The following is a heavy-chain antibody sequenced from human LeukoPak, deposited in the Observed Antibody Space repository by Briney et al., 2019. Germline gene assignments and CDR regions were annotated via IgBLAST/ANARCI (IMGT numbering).Heavy chain of an antibody. D-gene: IGHD5-12*01. CDR3: ARLSGYDWESFYDY. Sequence: SETLSLTCSVSGDSIGNYFWSWIRQPPGKGLEWIGNIYYNGSTNCNPSLKSRLTISKDTSKNQFSLKLSSVTAADTAVYYCARLSGYDWESFYDYWGQGTLVTVSS. CDR2: IYYNGST. J-gene: IGHJ4*02. CDR1: GDSIGNYF. V-gene: IGHV4-59*01.